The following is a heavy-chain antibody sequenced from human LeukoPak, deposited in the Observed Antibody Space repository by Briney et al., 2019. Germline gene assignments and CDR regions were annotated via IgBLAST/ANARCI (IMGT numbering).Heavy chain of an antibody. D-gene: IGHD3-10*02. V-gene: IGHV3-48*03. CDR2: ISSSGSTI. J-gene: IGHJ6*04. CDR1: GFPFSSYG. Sequence: PGESLRLSCVASGFPFSSYGMTWVRQAPGKGLEWVSYISSSGSTIYYADSVKGRFTISRDNAKNSLYLQMNSLRAEDTAVYYCAELGITMIGGVWGKGTTVTISS. CDR3: AELGITMIGGV.